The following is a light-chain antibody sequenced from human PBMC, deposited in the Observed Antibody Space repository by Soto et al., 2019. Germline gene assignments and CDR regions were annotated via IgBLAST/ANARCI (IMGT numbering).Light chain of an antibody. J-gene: IGKJ4*01. Sequence: EIVLTQSPGTLSLSPGDRATLSCRASQSVSIYLAWYQQKPGQAPRLLISDASNWVTGIPARFSGSGSGTDFTLTISSVEPEDFAVYYCQQRVDWLTFGGGTKLEIK. CDR3: QQRVDWLT. CDR2: DAS. V-gene: IGKV3-11*01. CDR1: QSVSIY.